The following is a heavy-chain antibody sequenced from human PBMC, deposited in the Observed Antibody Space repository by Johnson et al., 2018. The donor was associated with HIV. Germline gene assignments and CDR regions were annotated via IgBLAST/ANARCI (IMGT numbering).Heavy chain of an antibody. CDR2: IGTAGDT. D-gene: IGHD3-16*01. CDR3: AREGARNAFDI. J-gene: IGHJ3*02. CDR1: GFTFSSYD. Sequence: EVQLVESGGGVVQPGRSLRLSCAASGFTFSSYDMHWVRQATGKGLEWVSAIGTAGDTYYPGSVKGRFTISRDNAKTSLYLQMNSLGVEDTALYYCAREGARNAFDIWGQGTMVTVSS. V-gene: IGHV3-13*01.